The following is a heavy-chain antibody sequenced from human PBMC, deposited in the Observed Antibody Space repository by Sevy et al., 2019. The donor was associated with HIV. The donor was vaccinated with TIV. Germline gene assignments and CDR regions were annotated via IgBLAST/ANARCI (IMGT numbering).Heavy chain of an antibody. V-gene: IGHV3-30*18. J-gene: IGHJ4*02. D-gene: IGHD3-3*01. CDR2: ISYDGSNK. Sequence: GGSLRLSCAASGFTFSSYGMHWVRQAPGKGLEWVAVISYDGSNKYCADSVKGRFTISRDNSKNTLYLQMNSLRAEDTAVYYCAKDAEWVYGYYFDYWGQGTLVTVSS. CDR1: GFTFSSYG. CDR3: AKDAEWVYGYYFDY.